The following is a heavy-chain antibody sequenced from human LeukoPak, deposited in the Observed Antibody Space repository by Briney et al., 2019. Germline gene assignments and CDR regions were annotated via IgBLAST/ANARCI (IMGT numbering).Heavy chain of an antibody. CDR3: ARDKGDYGDYYWFDP. Sequence: SETLSLTCTVSGGSISSNSYYWSWIRQAPGKGLEWIGYIYYSGSTNYNPSLKSRVTISVDTSKNQFSLKLRSVTAADTAVYYCARDKGDYGDYYWFDPWGQGTLVTVSS. CDR1: GGSISSNSYY. CDR2: IYYSGST. J-gene: IGHJ5*02. D-gene: IGHD4-17*01. V-gene: IGHV4-61*01.